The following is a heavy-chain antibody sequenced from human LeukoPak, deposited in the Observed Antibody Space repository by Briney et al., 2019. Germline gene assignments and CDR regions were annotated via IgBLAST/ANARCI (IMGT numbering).Heavy chain of an antibody. CDR2: ISSNSRYI. CDR3: ARDGLGSYDF. D-gene: IGHD3-10*01. J-gene: IGHJ4*02. Sequence: KAGRSLRLSCAAAGFHFRNKTINWVSQAPGRWMEWLSSISSNSRYIYYADSVKGRLTVSRDNAKNSVYLQMNNLRGEDSAVYYCARDGLGSYDFWGQGTLVTVSS. CDR1: GFHFRNKT. V-gene: IGHV3-21*01.